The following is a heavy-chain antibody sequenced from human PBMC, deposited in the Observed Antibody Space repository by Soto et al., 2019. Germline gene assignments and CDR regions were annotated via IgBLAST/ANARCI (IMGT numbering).Heavy chain of an antibody. Sequence: QLQLQESGPGLVKPSETLSLTCTVSGVSISSSSYYWGWIRQPPGKGLEWIGSIYYSRSTYYSPSCQGLVTISVDTSKNKFSLELSSVTAADTAVYYCARHVPKDYDFWSGYSPRWYYDYMDVWGKGTTVTVSS. CDR1: GVSISSSSYY. J-gene: IGHJ6*03. CDR3: ARHVPKDYDFWSGYSPRWYYDYMDV. V-gene: IGHV4-39*01. CDR2: IYYSRST. D-gene: IGHD3-3*01.